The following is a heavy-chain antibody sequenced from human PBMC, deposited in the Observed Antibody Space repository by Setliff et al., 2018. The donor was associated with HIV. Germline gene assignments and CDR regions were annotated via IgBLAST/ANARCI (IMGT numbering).Heavy chain of an antibody. J-gene: IGHJ6*03. V-gene: IGHV4-61*02. CDR1: GVSINSGNYY. CDR3: ARGRQHYYYYMDV. Sequence: SETLSLTCTVSGVSINSGNYYWGWIRQPAGKRLEWIGRIYSSGNTNYNPSLKSRVTISADTSKNQFSLRLKSVTAADTAVYYCARGRQHYYYYMDVWGKGTTVTVSS. D-gene: IGHD6-13*01. CDR2: IYSSGNT.